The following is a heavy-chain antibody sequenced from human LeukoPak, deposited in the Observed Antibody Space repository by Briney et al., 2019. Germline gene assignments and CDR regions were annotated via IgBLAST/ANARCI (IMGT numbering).Heavy chain of an antibody. Sequence: GGTLRLSCAASGFTFKNYGMSWVRQAPGKGLEWVSSISSGRSFTYYGDSVKGRFSISRDNAKNSLYLQMNSLRAEDTAVYYCARHLSGVTGYTYGRGIDYWGQGTLVTVSS. J-gene: IGHJ4*02. CDR3: ARHLSGVTGYTYGRGIDY. V-gene: IGHV3-21*01. CDR1: GFTFKNYG. D-gene: IGHD5-18*01. CDR2: ISSGRSFT.